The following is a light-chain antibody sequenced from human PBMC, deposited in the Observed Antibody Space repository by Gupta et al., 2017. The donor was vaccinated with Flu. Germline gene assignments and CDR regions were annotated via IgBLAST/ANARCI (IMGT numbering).Light chain of an antibody. J-gene: IGLJ3*02. CDR2: EDN. Sequence: NFMLTQPHSVSESPGKTVTISCTRSSGSIASNYVQWYQQRPGSAPTTVIYEDNQRPSGVPDRVSGSIDSSSNSASLTISGLKTEDEADYYCQSYDSSNRVFGGGTKLTVL. CDR1: SGSIASNY. V-gene: IGLV6-57*03. CDR3: QSYDSSNRV.